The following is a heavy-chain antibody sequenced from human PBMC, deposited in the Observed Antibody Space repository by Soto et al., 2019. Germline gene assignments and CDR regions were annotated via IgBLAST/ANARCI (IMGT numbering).Heavy chain of an antibody. J-gene: IGHJ6*02. CDR1: GGSISSYY. CDR2: IYTSGST. D-gene: IGHD2-2*01. CDR3: ARDEGYCSSTSCYYYYGMDV. Sequence: SETLSLTCTVSGGSISSYYWSWIRQPAGKGLEWIGRIYTSGSTNYNPSLKSRVTMSVDTSKNQFSLKLSSVTAADTAVYYCARDEGYCSSTSCYYYYGMDVWGQGTTVTVS. V-gene: IGHV4-4*07.